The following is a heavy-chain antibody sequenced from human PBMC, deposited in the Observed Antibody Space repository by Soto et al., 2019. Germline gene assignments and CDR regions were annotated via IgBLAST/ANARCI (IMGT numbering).Heavy chain of an antibody. CDR3: ARSPFPYSLSV. J-gene: IGHJ6*04. D-gene: IGHD2-15*01. CDR1: GFTFSSYS. V-gene: IGHV3-48*01. CDR2: ISSSSSTI. Sequence: EVQLVESGGGLVQPGGSLRLSCAASGFTFSSYSMNWVRQAPGKGLEWVSYISSSSSTIYYADSVKGRFTISRDNAKKSLYLQMNSLRAEDTAVYSCARSPFPYSLSVWGKGTTVTVSS.